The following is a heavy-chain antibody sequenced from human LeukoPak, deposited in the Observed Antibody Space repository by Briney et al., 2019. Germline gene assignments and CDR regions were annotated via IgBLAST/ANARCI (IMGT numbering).Heavy chain of an antibody. CDR2: IYYSGST. CDR3: AREGDILTGYAYYGMDV. D-gene: IGHD3-9*01. CDR1: GGSISSYY. Sequence: PSETLSLTCTVSGGSISSYYWSWIRQPPGKGLEWIGYIYYSGSTNYNPSLKSRVTISVDTSKNQFSLKLSSVTAADTAVYYCAREGDILTGYAYYGMDVWGQGTTVTVSS. V-gene: IGHV4-59*01. J-gene: IGHJ6*02.